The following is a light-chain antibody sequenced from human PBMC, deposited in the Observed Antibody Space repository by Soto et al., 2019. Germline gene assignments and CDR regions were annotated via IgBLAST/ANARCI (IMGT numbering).Light chain of an antibody. V-gene: IGKV1-5*03. CDR3: QQYERYST. J-gene: IGKJ1*01. CDR2: KAS. CDR1: QTISSW. Sequence: DIQMTQSPSTLSGSVGDRVTITFRASQTISSWLAWYQQKPGKAPKLLIYKASTLESGVPSRFSGSGYGTEFTLTISGLQPEDSATYYCQQYERYSTFGQGTKVDIK.